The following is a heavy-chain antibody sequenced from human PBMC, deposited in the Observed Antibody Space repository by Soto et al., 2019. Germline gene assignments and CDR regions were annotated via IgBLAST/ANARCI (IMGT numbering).Heavy chain of an antibody. V-gene: IGHV3-48*03. J-gene: IGHJ2*01. CDR3: ARGDYGDYVRYFDL. D-gene: IGHD4-17*01. Sequence: QPVGSLRLSCAASGFTFSSYEMNWVRQAPGKGLEWVSYISSSGSTIYYADSVKGRFTISRDNAKNSLYLQMNSLRAEDTAIYYCARGDYGDYVRYFDLWGRGTLVTVSS. CDR1: GFTFSSYE. CDR2: ISSSGSTI.